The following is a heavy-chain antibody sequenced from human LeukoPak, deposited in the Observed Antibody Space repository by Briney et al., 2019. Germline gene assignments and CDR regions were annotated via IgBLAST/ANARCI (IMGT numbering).Heavy chain of an antibody. J-gene: IGHJ4*02. CDR1: GFTFDDYG. V-gene: IGHV3-20*04. CDR3: AKDSDSGGYYYNDY. CDR2: INWNGGST. Sequence: GGSLRLSCAASGFTFDDYGMSWVRQAPGKGLEWVSGINWNGGSTGYADSVKGRFTISRDNSKNTLYLQMNSLRAEDTAVYYCAKDSDSGGYYYNDYWGQGTLVTVSS. D-gene: IGHD3-22*01.